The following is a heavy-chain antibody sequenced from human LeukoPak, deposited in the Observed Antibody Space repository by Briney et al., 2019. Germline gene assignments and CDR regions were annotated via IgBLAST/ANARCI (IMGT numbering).Heavy chain of an antibody. Sequence: GGSLRLSCAASGFTFDDYAMHWVRQAPGKGLEWVSGISWNSGSIGYADSVKGRFTISRDNAKNTLYLQMSSLRVEDTAVYYCATERFDGFDMWDQGTMVTASS. D-gene: IGHD6-25*01. CDR3: ATERFDGFDM. V-gene: IGHV3-9*01. J-gene: IGHJ3*02. CDR1: GFTFDDYA. CDR2: ISWNSGSI.